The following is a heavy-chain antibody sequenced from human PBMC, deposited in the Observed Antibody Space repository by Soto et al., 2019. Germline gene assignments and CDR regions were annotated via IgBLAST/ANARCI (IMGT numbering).Heavy chain of an antibody. V-gene: IGHV4-59*01. D-gene: IGHD2-15*01. CDR3: ARDRDSRIRGVHGWFDP. J-gene: IGHJ5*02. CDR1: GGSISSYY. Sequence: SETLSLTCTVSGGSISSYYWSWIRQPPGKGLEWIGYIYYSGSTNYNPSLKSRVTISVDTSKNQFSLKLSSVTAADTAVYYCARDRDSRIRGVHGWFDPWGQGTLVTVSS. CDR2: IYYSGST.